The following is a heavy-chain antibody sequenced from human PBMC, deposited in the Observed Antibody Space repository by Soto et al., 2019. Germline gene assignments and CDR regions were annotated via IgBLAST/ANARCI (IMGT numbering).Heavy chain of an antibody. V-gene: IGHV4-59*01. Sequence: SETLSLTSTASDDSIRGDYWSWIRQPPGKRLEWIAYISYSGTTNYNPSLKSRVTISLDTSNNQLSLKMTAVTAADTAMYYCARDKGRGSSGPLYYYYYGMDVWGQGTTVTVSS. J-gene: IGHJ6*02. CDR3: ARDKGRGSSGPLYYYYYGMDV. D-gene: IGHD6-19*01. CDR2: ISYSGTT. CDR1: DDSIRGDY.